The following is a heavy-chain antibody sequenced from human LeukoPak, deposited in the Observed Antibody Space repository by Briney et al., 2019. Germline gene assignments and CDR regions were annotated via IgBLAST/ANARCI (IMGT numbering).Heavy chain of an antibody. CDR2: IYHSGST. D-gene: IGHD5-12*01. CDR1: GYSISSGYY. J-gene: IGHJ4*02. V-gene: IGHV4-38-2*01. CDR3: ASGWLRFTADY. Sequence: SETLSLTCAVSGYSISSGYYWGWIRQPPGKGLEWIGSIYHSGSTYYNPSLKSRVTISVDTSENQFSLKLRSVTAADTAVYYCASGWLRFTADYWGQGTLVTVSS.